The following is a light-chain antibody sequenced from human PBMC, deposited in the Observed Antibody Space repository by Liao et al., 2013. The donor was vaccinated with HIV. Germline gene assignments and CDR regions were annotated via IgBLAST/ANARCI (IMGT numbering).Light chain of an antibody. CDR2: NDS. J-gene: IGLJ1*01. CDR3: QVWDTGSYHHV. Sequence: SYELTQPPSVSVAPGKTARITCGGNKIGSRSVNWYQQRPGQAPVLVIYNDSDRPSGIPERFSGSNSGNTATLTISRVEAGDEADYYCQVWDTGSYHHVFGTGTKVTVL. V-gene: IGLV3-21*01. CDR1: KIGSRS.